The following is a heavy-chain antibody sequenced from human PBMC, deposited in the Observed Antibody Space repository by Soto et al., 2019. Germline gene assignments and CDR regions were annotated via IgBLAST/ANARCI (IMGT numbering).Heavy chain of an antibody. V-gene: IGHV3-30*18. D-gene: IGHD3-10*01. Sequence: SLRLSCAASGFTFSSYGMHWVRQAPGKGLEWVAVISYDGSNKYYADSVKGRFTISRDNSKNTLYLQMNSLRAEDTAVYYCAKDRITMVRGVIVYYGMDVWGQGTTVTVSS. CDR2: ISYDGSNK. J-gene: IGHJ6*02. CDR1: GFTFSSYG. CDR3: AKDRITMVRGVIVYYGMDV.